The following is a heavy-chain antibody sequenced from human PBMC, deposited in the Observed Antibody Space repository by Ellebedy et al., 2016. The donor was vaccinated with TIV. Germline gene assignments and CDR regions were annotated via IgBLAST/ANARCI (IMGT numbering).Heavy chain of an antibody. CDR2: MSHDGSSK. CDR1: GFTFRSYG. D-gene: IGHD1-1*01. Sequence: GESLKISXAVSGFTFRSYGMHWVRQAPGKGLQWVAVMSHDGSSKYYADSVKGRFTISRDNSKNTLFLQMDSLRVEDTAVYYCAKVKWAPLSGMTTGYFEDWGQGTLVTVSS. CDR3: AKVKWAPLSGMTTGYFED. V-gene: IGHV3-30*18. J-gene: IGHJ4*02.